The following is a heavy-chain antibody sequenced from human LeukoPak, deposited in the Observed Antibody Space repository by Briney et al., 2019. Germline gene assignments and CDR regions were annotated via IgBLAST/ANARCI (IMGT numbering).Heavy chain of an antibody. CDR1: GFTFSSYG. V-gene: IGHV3-30*18. Sequence: GGSLRLSCAASGFTFSSYGMHWVRQAPGKGLEWVAVISYDGSNKYYADSVKGRFTISRDNTKNTLYLQMNSLRAEDTAVYYCTKDSAGYSSSWEFDCWGQGTLVTVSS. D-gene: IGHD6-13*01. CDR2: ISYDGSNK. J-gene: IGHJ4*02. CDR3: TKDSAGYSSSWEFDC.